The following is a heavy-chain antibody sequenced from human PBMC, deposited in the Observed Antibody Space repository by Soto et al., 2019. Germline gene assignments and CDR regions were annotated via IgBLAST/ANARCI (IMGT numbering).Heavy chain of an antibody. Sequence: EVQLVESGGGLVKPGESLRVSCAASGFTLRGYTMSWVRQAPGKGLEWVSSISSSSGDIYYADSLKGRFTISRDNAKNSLPLQVNSLRAEDTAVYYCAREALSRSTGTYYFYGMDVWGQGTTVTVSS. V-gene: IGHV3-21*01. D-gene: IGHD2-2*01. J-gene: IGHJ6*02. CDR3: AREALSRSTGTYYFYGMDV. CDR1: GFTLRGYT. CDR2: ISSSSGDI.